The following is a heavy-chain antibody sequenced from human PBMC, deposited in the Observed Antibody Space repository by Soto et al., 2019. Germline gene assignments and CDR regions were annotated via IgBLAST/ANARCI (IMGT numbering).Heavy chain of an antibody. Sequence: GGSLRLSCAASGFTVGNNYMNWVRQAPGKGLEWVSVIYSGGRTDYADSVKGRFTISRDSSENTLFLQMNSLRAEDTAIYYCAARAVAAPRWGQGTLVTVSS. CDR1: GFTVGNNY. V-gene: IGHV3-66*01. CDR2: IYSGGRT. J-gene: IGHJ4*02. D-gene: IGHD6-19*01. CDR3: AARAVAAPR.